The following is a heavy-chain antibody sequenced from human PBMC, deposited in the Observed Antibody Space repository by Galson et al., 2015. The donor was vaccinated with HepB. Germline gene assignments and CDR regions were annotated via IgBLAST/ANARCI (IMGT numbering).Heavy chain of an antibody. Sequence: SVKVSCKASGGTFGSYAISWVRQAPGQGLEWMGGIIPIFGTANYAQKFQGRVTITADESTSTAYMELSSLRSEDTAVYYCARGYCSSTSCYEGKQIPLDYWGQGTLVTVSS. J-gene: IGHJ4*02. V-gene: IGHV1-69*13. D-gene: IGHD2-2*01. CDR1: GGTFGSYA. CDR2: IIPIFGTA. CDR3: ARGYCSSTSCYEGKQIPLDY.